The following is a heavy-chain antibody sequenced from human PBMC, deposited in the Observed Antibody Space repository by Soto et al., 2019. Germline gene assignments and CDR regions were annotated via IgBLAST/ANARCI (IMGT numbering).Heavy chain of an antibody. D-gene: IGHD2-2*01. CDR3: ARVKCSTGCSPNWFDP. CDR2: ISGGVGVNT. J-gene: IGHJ5*02. CDR1: GFTFTNYA. Sequence: EVQLLESGGCLVQPGGSLRLSCAASGFTFTNYAMSWVRKAPGKGLEWVSTISGGVGVNTFYADSVKGRFTISRDNPKNTLNLQMNSLRAEETAVYYCARVKCSTGCSPNWFDPWGQGTLLTVSS. V-gene: IGHV3-23*01.